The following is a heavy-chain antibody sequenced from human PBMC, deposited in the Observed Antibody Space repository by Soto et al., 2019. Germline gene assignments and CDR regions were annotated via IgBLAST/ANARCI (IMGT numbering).Heavy chain of an antibody. J-gene: IGHJ6*03. D-gene: IGHD1-7*01. CDR3: VRALPWYNWNSERGYYYMDV. Sequence: GGSLRLSCAASGFNFRSYSMSWVRKNTGKGLEWVSSISSSSSYIYYADSVKGRFTISRDNAKNSLYLQMNSLRAEDTAVYYCVRALPWYNWNSERGYYYMDVWGKGTTVTVSS. CDR1: GFNFRSYS. V-gene: IGHV3-21*01. CDR2: ISSSSSYI.